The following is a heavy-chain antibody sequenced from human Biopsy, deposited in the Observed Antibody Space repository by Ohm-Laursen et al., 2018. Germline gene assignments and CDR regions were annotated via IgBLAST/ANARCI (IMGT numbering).Heavy chain of an antibody. J-gene: IGHJ6*02. Sequence: SLRLSCSASGFTFTTHAMTWVRQAPGKGLEWIAYISARDGVVYYADSVKGRFTISRDNTNNSLYLQMTSLRPEDTAVFYCARGKYKNFSTGLPRPYHYTLDFWGPGTTVTVSS. V-gene: IGHV3-11*01. D-gene: IGHD3-22*01. CDR1: GFTFTTHA. CDR3: ARGKYKNFSTGLPRPYHYTLDF. CDR2: ISARDGVV.